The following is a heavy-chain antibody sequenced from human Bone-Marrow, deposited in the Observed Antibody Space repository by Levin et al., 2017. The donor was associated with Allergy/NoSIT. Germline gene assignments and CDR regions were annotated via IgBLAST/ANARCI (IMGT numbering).Heavy chain of an antibody. J-gene: IGHJ4*02. Sequence: PVASVKVSCKASGYTFTDYYMHWVRQAPGQGLEWMGWINPNTGGTIYEQKFQGRVTITRDTSISTAYMELSRLGSDDTALYYCARGDSAGWYVYWGQGSLVTVSS. CDR2: INPNTGGT. CDR3: ARGDSAGWYVY. V-gene: IGHV1-2*02. CDR1: GYTFTDYY. D-gene: IGHD6-19*01.